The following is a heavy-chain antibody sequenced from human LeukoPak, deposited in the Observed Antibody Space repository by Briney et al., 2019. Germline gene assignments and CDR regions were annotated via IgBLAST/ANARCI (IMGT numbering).Heavy chain of an antibody. CDR1: GGSISSSSYY. J-gene: IGHJ4*02. CDR3: ATLAYRDDY. Sequence: SETLSLTCTVSGGSISSSSYYWGWIRQPPGKGLEWIGSIYYSGSTYYNPSLKSRVTISVDTSKNQFSLKLSSVTAADTAVYYCATLAYRDDYWGQGTLVTVSS. D-gene: IGHD2-21*01. CDR2: IYYSGST. V-gene: IGHV4-39*07.